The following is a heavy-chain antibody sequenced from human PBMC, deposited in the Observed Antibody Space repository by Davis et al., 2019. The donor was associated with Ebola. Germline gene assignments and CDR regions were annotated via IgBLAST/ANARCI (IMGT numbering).Heavy chain of an antibody. Sequence: PGGSLRLSCAASGFTFSSYSMNWVRQAPGKGLEWVSSISSTSEFIHYADSVKGRFTISRDNAKNSLYLQMNSLRAEEPAVYYCARGRGRFGELIKNWFDPWGQGTLVTVSS. CDR3: ARGRGRFGELIKNWFDP. CDR1: GFTFSSYS. V-gene: IGHV3-21*01. D-gene: IGHD3-10*01. J-gene: IGHJ5*02. CDR2: ISSTSEFI.